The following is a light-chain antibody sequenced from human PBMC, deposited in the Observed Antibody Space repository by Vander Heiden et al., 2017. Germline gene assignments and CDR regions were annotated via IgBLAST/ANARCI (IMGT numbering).Light chain of an antibody. CDR2: WAS. V-gene: IGKV4-1*01. CDR3: QQYYSTLS. CDR1: QSILYSSNNKNY. J-gene: IGKJ4*01. Sequence: DIVMTESPDSLAVSLGERATINCKSSQSILYSSNNKNYLAWYQQKRGQPPKLLISWASTRESGVPDRFTGSGSGTDFTLTISSLQAEDVVVYYCQQYYSTLSFGGGTKVEI.